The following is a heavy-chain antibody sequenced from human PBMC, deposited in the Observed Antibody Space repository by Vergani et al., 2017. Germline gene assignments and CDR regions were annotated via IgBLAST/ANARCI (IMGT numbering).Heavy chain of an antibody. CDR1: GFTFRSYP. V-gene: IGHV3-30*15. Sequence: QVQLVESGGGVVQPGRSLRLSCAASGFTFRSYPMHWVRQAPGKGLEWVSLISYDGSDKYYADSVKGRFTISRDNSKNTLFLQMSSLRAEDTDLYYCARVDTTVARAYYFYAMDVWGQGTSVIVSS. J-gene: IGHJ6*02. D-gene: IGHD4-23*01. CDR3: ARVDTTVARAYYFYAMDV. CDR2: ISYDGSDK.